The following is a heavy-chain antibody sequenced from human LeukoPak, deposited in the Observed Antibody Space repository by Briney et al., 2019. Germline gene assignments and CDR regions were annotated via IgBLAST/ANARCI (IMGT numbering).Heavy chain of an antibody. V-gene: IGHV1-18*01. CDR1: GYTFTSYG. CDR3: ARDPGYDILTGYYLIDY. CDR2: ISAYNGNT. Sequence: ASVKVSCKASGYTFTSYGISWVRQAPGQGLEWMGWISAYNGNTNYAQKPQGRVTMTTDTSTSTAYMELRSLRSDDTAVYYCARDPGYDILTGYYLIDYWGQGTLVTVSS. J-gene: IGHJ4*02. D-gene: IGHD3-9*01.